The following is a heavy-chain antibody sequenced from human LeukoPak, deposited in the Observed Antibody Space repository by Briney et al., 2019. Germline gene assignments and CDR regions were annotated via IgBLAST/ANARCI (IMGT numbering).Heavy chain of an antibody. CDR3: ARHSGSFYIPDLDY. CDR1: GFTVSSNY. V-gene: IGHV3-53*01. Sequence: GGSLRLSCAASGFTVSSNYMSWVRQAPGKGLEWVSVIYSGGSTDYADSVKGRFTISRDNSKNTLYLQMNSLRAEDTAVYFCARHSGSFYIPDLDYWGQGTLVTVSS. D-gene: IGHD3-10*01. CDR2: IYSGGST. J-gene: IGHJ4*02.